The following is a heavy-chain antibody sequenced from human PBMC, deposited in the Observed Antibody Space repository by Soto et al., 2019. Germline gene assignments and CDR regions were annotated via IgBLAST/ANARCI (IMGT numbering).Heavy chain of an antibody. CDR2: ISSSSSTI. J-gene: IGHJ4*02. CDR3: ARDCSGGSFYSGVPDY. D-gene: IGHD2-15*01. Sequence: EVQLVESGGGLVQPGGSLRLSCAASGFTFSSYSMNWVRQAPGKGLEWVSYISSSSSTIYYADSVKGRFTISRDNAKNSLYLQMNSLRDDDTAVYYCARDCSGGSFYSGVPDYWGQGTLVTVSS. V-gene: IGHV3-48*02. CDR1: GFTFSSYS.